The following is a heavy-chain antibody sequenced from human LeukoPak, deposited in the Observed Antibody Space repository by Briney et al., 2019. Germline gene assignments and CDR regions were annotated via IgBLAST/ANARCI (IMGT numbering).Heavy chain of an antibody. CDR1: GFTFSSYW. Sequence: GGSLRLSCAASGFTFSSYWMSWVRQAPGKGLEWVANIKQDGSEKYYVDSMKGRFTISRDNAKNSLYLQMNSLRAEDTAVYYCARDFRLYYFDYWGQGTLVTVSS. V-gene: IGHV3-7*01. CDR2: IKQDGSEK. CDR3: ARDFRLYYFDY. J-gene: IGHJ4*02. D-gene: IGHD6-19*01.